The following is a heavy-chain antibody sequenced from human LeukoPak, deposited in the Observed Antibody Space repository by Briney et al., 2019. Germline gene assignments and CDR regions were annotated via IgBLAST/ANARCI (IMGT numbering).Heavy chain of an antibody. V-gene: IGHV3-23*01. CDR1: GFIFSNYA. D-gene: IGHD3-3*01. CDR2: MTGSGGDS. CDR3: AKKSLWSGPFDY. Sequence: GGSLRLSCKASGFIFSNYAMSWVRQAPGKGLEWVPIMTGSGGDSYYTDSVKGRFTLSRDNSKNTLFLQMNSLRAEDTAVYFCAKKSLWSGPFDYWGQGTLVTVFS. J-gene: IGHJ4*02.